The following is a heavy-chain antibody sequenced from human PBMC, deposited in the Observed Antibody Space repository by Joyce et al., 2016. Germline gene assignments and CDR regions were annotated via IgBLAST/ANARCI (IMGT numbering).Heavy chain of an antibody. Sequence: QVQLVESGGGVVQPGRSLRLSCAASGLTLSNYGVHWVRQAPVKGLEWVAVISYDGIYKYYAESVKGRFTISRDNSKNTVFLEMNSLRTEDTAVYYCAKILTATYSSGWFLDYWGQGTLVTVSS. CDR2: ISYDGIYK. CDR3: AKILTATYSSGWFLDY. J-gene: IGHJ4*02. V-gene: IGHV3-30*18. CDR1: GLTLSNYG. D-gene: IGHD6-25*01.